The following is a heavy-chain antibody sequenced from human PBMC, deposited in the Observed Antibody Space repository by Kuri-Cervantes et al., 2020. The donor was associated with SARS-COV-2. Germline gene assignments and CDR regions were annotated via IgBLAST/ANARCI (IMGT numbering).Heavy chain of an antibody. Sequence: GGSLRLSCKGSGYSFTSYWIGWVRQMPGKGLEWMGIIYPGDSDTRYSPSFQGQVTISADKSISTAYQQWSSLKASDTAMYYCASALGYCSSTSCSYFDYWGQGTLVTVSS. CDR1: GYSFTSYW. D-gene: IGHD2-2*01. CDR3: ASALGYCSSTSCSYFDY. CDR2: IYPGDSDT. J-gene: IGHJ4*02. V-gene: IGHV5-51*01.